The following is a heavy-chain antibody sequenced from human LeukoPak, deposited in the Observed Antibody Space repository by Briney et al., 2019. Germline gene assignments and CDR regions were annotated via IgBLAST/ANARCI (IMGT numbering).Heavy chain of an antibody. V-gene: IGHV4-59*02. CDR3: ARTSIFGVVRFDP. CDR1: TGSVGNHY. D-gene: IGHD3-3*02. Sequence: PSETLSLTCTVSTGSVGNHYWSCIRLPPWNGLEWIRYIYYSGSTSYNPSPNSRFTLSVDTSKNQVSVKLTSFPAADTAVYYCARTSIFGVVRFDPWGQGTLVTVSS. CDR2: IYYSGST. J-gene: IGHJ5*02.